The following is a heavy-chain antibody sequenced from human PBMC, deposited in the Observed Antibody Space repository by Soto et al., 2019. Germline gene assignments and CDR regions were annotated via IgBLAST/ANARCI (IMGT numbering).Heavy chain of an antibody. CDR3: AKNPGYYYDSTGYHFDY. V-gene: IGHV3-23*01. Sequence: GGSLRLSCAASEFTFSIYAMSWVRQAPGKGLEWVSAISYGGGTTYYADSVKGRFTISRDNSKNTLYLQMNSLRAEDTAVYYCAKNPGYYYDSTGYHFDYWGQGTLVTVSS. CDR1: EFTFSIYA. J-gene: IGHJ4*02. D-gene: IGHD3-22*01. CDR2: ISYGGGTT.